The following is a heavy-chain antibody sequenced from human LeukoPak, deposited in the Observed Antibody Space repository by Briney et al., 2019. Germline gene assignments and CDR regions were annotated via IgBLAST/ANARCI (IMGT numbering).Heavy chain of an antibody. Sequence: ASVKVSCKASGYTFTGYYMHWVRQAPGQGLEWMGWINPNSGGTNYAQKFQGRVTMTRDTSISTAYMELSRLRSDDTAVYYCARGFVVVPAAPPYYYYYMDVWGKGTTVTVSS. D-gene: IGHD2-2*01. J-gene: IGHJ6*03. CDR3: ARGFVVVPAAPPYYYYYMDV. CDR1: GYTFTGYY. V-gene: IGHV1-2*02. CDR2: INPNSGGT.